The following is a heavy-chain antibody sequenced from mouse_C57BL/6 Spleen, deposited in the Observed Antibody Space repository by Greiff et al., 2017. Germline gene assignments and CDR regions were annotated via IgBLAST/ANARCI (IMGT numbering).Heavy chain of an antibody. CDR2: INPSNGGT. J-gene: IGHJ2*01. D-gene: IGHD1-1*01. V-gene: IGHV1-53*01. CDR1: GYTFTSYW. Sequence: QVQLQQPGTELVKPGASVKLSCKASGYTFTSYWMHWVKQRPGQGLEWIGNINPSNGGTNYNEKFKSKATLTVDKSSSTAYMQLSSLTSEDSAVXYSAREGEYYGSSRLCYWGQGTTLTVSS. CDR3: AREGEYYGSSRLCY.